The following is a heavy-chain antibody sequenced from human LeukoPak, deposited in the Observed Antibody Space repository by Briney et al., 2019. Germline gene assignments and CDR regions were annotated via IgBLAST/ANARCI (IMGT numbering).Heavy chain of an antibody. J-gene: IGHJ4*02. CDR3: ARDPGSTSWYYFDY. V-gene: IGHV3-48*02. Sequence: GGSLRLTCAASGFTFSSYSMNWVRQAPGKGLEWVSYISSSSSTIYYADSVKGRFTISRDNAKNSLYLQMNSLRDEDTAVYYCARDPGSTSWYYFDYWGQGTLVTVSS. D-gene: IGHD2-2*01. CDR2: ISSSSSTI. CDR1: GFTFSSYS.